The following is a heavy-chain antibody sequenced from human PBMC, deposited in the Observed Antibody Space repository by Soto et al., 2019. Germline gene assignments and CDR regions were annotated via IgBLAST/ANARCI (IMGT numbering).Heavy chain of an antibody. CDR3: TTDREWELLHDYYYGMDV. Sequence: PGGSLRLSCAASGFTFSNAWMSWVRQAPGKGLEWVGRIRSKTDGGTTDYAAPVRGRFTISRGDSKNTLYLQMNSLKTEDTAVYYCTTDREWELLHDYYYGMDVWGQGTTVTVSS. CDR1: GFTFSNAW. CDR2: IRSKTDGGTT. V-gene: IGHV3-15*01. J-gene: IGHJ6*02. D-gene: IGHD1-26*01.